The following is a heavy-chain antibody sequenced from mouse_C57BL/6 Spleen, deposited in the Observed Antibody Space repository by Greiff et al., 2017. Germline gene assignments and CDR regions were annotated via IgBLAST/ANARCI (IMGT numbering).Heavy chain of an antibody. V-gene: IGHV14-1*01. J-gene: IGHJ3*01. CDR1: GFNIKDYY. D-gene: IGHD2-4*01. CDR2: IDPEDGDT. CDR3: TAYDYVRLAWCAY. Sequence: EVQLQQSGAELVRPGASVKLSCTASGFNIKDYYMHWVKQRPEQGLEWIGRIDPEDGDTEYAPKLQGKATMTVDTSSNTAYLQLSSLTSEDTAVHYCTAYDYVRLAWCAYWSEGTLVTVSA.